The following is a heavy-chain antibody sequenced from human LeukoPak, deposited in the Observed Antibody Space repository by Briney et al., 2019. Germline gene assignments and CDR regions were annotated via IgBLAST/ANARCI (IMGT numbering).Heavy chain of an antibody. CDR1: GYTITSYN. D-gene: IGHD4-17*01. Sequence: ASVKVSCKASGYTITSYNMNWVRQAPGQGLEWMGWINTNTGNPTYAQGFTGRFVFSLDTSVSTAYLQIGSLKAEDTAVYYCARARPTDDYGDYGEGYWGQGTLVTVSS. CDR3: ARARPTDDYGDYGEGY. CDR2: INTNTGNP. V-gene: IGHV7-4-1*01. J-gene: IGHJ4*02.